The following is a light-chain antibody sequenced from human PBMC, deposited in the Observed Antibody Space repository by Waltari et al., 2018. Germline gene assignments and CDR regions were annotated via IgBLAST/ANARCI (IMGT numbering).Light chain of an antibody. CDR3: QQLKSYPLT. J-gene: IGKJ4*01. Sequence: GDRVTSPCRASQGITNSLAWFQKKPGEAPRSLIYAASTLQSGVPSRFSGSGSGTDFTLTISSLQPEDSATYYCQQLKSYPLTFGGGTKVEI. CDR2: AAS. V-gene: IGKV1-16*01. CDR1: QGITNS.